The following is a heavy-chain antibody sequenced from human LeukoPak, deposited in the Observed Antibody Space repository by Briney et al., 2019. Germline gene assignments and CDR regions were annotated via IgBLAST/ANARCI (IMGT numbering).Heavy chain of an antibody. D-gene: IGHD6-13*01. J-gene: IGHJ4*02. Sequence: GGSLRLSCAASGFTFNSYAMSWVRQAPGKGLEWVSVISDSGSGTSYADSVKGRFTISRDNSKDTLYLQMNGLRAEDTAVYFCAKQSAGSAAWYSLHYDFWGQGTLVTVSS. CDR3: AKQSAGSAAWYSLHYDF. CDR1: GFTFNSYA. CDR2: ISDSGSGT. V-gene: IGHV3-23*01.